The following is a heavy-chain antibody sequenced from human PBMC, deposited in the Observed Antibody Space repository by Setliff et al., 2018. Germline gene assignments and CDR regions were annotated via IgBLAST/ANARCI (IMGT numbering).Heavy chain of an antibody. Sequence: GESLKISCAASGFTFSSYAMTWVRQAPGKGLEWVSGISGYGSRTYYADSVKGRFTISRDNSKNTLYLQMNSLRAEDTAVYYCAIATPYNWNDDYWGQGTLVTVSS. CDR1: GFTFSSYA. CDR2: ISGYGSRT. V-gene: IGHV3-23*01. CDR3: AIATPYNWNDDY. J-gene: IGHJ4*02. D-gene: IGHD1-20*01.